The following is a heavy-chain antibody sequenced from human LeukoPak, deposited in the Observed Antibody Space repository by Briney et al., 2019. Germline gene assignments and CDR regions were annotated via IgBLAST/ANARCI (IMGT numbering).Heavy chain of an antibody. CDR3: ARYDYLPFDY. D-gene: IGHD5-12*01. Sequence: SETLSLTCAVYGGSFSGYYWSWIRQPPGKGLEWIGEINHSGSTNYNPSLKSRVTISVDTSKNQFSLKLSSVTAADTAVYYCARYDYLPFDYWGQGTLVTVSS. V-gene: IGHV4-34*01. J-gene: IGHJ4*02. CDR2: INHSGST. CDR1: GGSFSGYY.